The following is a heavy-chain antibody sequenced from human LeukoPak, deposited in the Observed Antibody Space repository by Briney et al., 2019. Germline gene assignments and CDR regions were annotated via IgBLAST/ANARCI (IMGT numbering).Heavy chain of an antibody. CDR3: ARVWRTPVTQGNEY. D-gene: IGHD4-17*01. V-gene: IGHV4-38-2*02. CDR2: IYHSGST. Sequence: KPSETLSLTCTVSGYPISSDYYWGWIRQPPGKGLEWIGSIYHSGSTYYNPSLKSRVTISKDTSKNQFSLKLSSVTAADTAVYYCARVWRTPVTQGNEYWGQGTLVTVSS. J-gene: IGHJ4*02. CDR1: GYPISSDYY.